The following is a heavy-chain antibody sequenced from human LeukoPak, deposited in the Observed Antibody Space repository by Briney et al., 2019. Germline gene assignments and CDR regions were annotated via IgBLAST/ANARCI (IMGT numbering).Heavy chain of an antibody. CDR3: AREGTTHAGVDQ. CDR1: GVSISTYY. D-gene: IGHD1-14*01. V-gene: IGHV4-59*01. J-gene: IGHJ4*02. Sequence: SETLSLTCTVSGVSISTYYWSWIRQPPGKGLEWLGYIYFSGSTYYNPSLKSRVTISVDTSKKQFSLKLSSVTAADTAVYYCAREGTTHAGVDQWGQGTLVTVSS. CDR2: IYFSGST.